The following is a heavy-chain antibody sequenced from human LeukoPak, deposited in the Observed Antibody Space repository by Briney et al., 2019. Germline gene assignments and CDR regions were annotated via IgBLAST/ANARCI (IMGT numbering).Heavy chain of an antibody. Sequence: GESLKISCQGSGYSFTSYWIGWVRQMPGKGLEWMGIIYPGDSDTRYSPSFQGQVTISADKSISTAYLQWSSLKASDTAMYYCARVPLHCSSTSCYYYYGMDVWGQGTTVTVSS. CDR3: ARVPLHCSSTSCYYYYGMDV. CDR2: IYPGDSDT. J-gene: IGHJ6*02. D-gene: IGHD2-2*01. V-gene: IGHV5-51*01. CDR1: GYSFTSYW.